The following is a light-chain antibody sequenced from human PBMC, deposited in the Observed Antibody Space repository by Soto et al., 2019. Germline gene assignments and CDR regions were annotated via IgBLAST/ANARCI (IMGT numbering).Light chain of an antibody. CDR1: QSISSY. V-gene: IGKV1-39*01. CDR2: AAS. J-gene: IGKJ5*01. CDR3: QQTYRTPIT. Sequence: DIQMTQSPSSLSASIGDRVTITCRTSQSISSYLNWYQQKPGKAPKILIFAASNLQSGVPSRFSGSGSGTDFTLTISSLQPEDFATYFCQQTYRTPITFGQGTRLEIK.